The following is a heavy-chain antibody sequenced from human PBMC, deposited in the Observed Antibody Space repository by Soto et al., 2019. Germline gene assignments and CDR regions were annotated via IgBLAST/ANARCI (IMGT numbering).Heavy chain of an antibody. D-gene: IGHD6-13*01. Sequence: QVQLQESGPGLVKPSQTLSLTGTVSGGSISSGGYYWSWIRQHPGKGLEWIGYIYYSGSTYYNPSLKSRVTISVDTSKNQFSLELSSVTAADTAVYYCARGMAAAGTFDYWGQGTLVTVSS. CDR2: IYYSGST. CDR3: ARGMAAAGTFDY. J-gene: IGHJ4*02. CDR1: GGSISSGGYY. V-gene: IGHV4-31*03.